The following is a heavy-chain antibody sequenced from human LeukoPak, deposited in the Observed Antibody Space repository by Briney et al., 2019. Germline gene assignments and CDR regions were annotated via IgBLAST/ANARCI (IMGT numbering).Heavy chain of an antibody. CDR3: ARLSGSYYSAFDI. D-gene: IGHD1-26*01. V-gene: IGHV5-51*01. CDR1: GYSFTTYW. Sequence: AESLKISCKGSGYSFTTYWIAWVRQMPGKGLEWMGIIYPGDSDTRYSPSFQGQVTISADKSISTAYLQRSSLKASDTAMYYCARLSGSYYSAFDIWGLGTMVTVSS. J-gene: IGHJ3*02. CDR2: IYPGDSDT.